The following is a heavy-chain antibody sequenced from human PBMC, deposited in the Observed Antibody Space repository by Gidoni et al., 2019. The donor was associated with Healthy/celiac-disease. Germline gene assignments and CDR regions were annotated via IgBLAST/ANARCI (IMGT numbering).Heavy chain of an antibody. CDR3: ATEAYYYDSSGYYSKYFQH. Sequence: EVQLVQSGAEVKKPGESLKISCKGSGYSFTSYWLGWVRQMPGKGLEWMGIIYPGDSDTRYSPSFQGQVTISADKSISTAYLQWSSLKASDTAMYYCATEAYYYDSSGYYSKYFQHWGQGTLVTVSS. CDR2: IYPGDSDT. CDR1: GYSFTSYW. V-gene: IGHV5-51*01. J-gene: IGHJ1*01. D-gene: IGHD3-22*01.